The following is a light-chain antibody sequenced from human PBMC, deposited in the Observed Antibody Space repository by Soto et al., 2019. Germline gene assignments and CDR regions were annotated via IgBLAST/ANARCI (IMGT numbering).Light chain of an antibody. V-gene: IGLV2-8*01. CDR1: SSDVGGYNY. CDR3: SSYTTSSTPWV. Sequence: QSALTQPPSASGSPGQSVTISCTGTSSDVGGYNYVSWYQQHPGKAPKLMISEVSKRPSGVPDRFSGSKSGNTASLTVSGLQAEDEADYYCSSYTTSSTPWVFGGGTKLTVL. J-gene: IGLJ3*02. CDR2: EVS.